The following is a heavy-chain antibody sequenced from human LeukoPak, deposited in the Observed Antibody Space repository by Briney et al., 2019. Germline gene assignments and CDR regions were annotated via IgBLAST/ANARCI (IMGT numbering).Heavy chain of an antibody. J-gene: IGHJ3*02. Sequence: SQTLSLTCTVSGGPISNGGYYWSWIRQPPGKGLEWIGYMYHSGSTYYNPSLKSRVTMSIDRSKNQFSLKLSSVTAADTVVYYCARDNRGVDAFDIWGQGTMVTVSS. CDR1: GGPISNGGYY. CDR3: ARDNRGVDAFDI. V-gene: IGHV4-30-2*01. D-gene: IGHD2-8*01. CDR2: MYHSGST.